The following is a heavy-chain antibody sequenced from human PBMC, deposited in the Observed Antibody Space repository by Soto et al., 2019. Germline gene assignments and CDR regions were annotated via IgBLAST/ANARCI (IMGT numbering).Heavy chain of an antibody. CDR2: IDPSDSYT. Sequence: PGESLKISCKGSGYSFTSYWISWVRQMPGKGLEWMGRIDPSDSYTNYSPSFQGHVTISADKSISTAYLQWSSLKASDTAMYYCASSLFQVYSSSAYYYYYYGMDVWGQGTTVTVSS. J-gene: IGHJ6*02. CDR1: GYSFTSYW. V-gene: IGHV5-10-1*01. CDR3: ASSLFQVYSSSAYYYYYYGMDV. D-gene: IGHD6-6*01.